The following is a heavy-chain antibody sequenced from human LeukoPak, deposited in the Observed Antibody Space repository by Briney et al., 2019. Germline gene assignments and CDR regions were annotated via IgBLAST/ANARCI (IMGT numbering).Heavy chain of an antibody. CDR3: ASDDILTGFGY. D-gene: IGHD3-9*01. Sequence: SETLSLTCTVSGGSISSGSYYWSWIRQPAGKGLEWIGRIYTSGSTNYNPSLKSRVTISVDTSKNQFSLKLSSVTAADTAVYYCASDDILTGFGYWGQGTLVTVPS. J-gene: IGHJ4*02. V-gene: IGHV4-61*02. CDR1: GGSISSGSYY. CDR2: IYTSGST.